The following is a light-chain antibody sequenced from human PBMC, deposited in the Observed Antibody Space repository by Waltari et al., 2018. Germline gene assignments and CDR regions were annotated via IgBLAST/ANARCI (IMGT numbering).Light chain of an antibody. CDR3: ATWDTSLIAGV. J-gene: IGLJ3*02. V-gene: IGLV1-51*01. Sequence: QSVLTQPPSVSAAPGHKSTISCSGTRSNIWGNYVSCYQHNPGSAPKLLIYHNRPQPPGVPVRFSGSKSDSSATMASAGRQTGDEAVYYCATWDTSLIAGVFGGGTTLTVL. CDR1: RSNIWGNY. CDR2: HNR.